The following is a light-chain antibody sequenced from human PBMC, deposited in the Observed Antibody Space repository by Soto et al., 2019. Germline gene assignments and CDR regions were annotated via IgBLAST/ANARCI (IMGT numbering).Light chain of an antibody. CDR1: QSISSY. J-gene: IGKJ3*01. Sequence: DIQMTQSPSSLSASVGDRVTITCRASQSISSYLNWYQQKPGKAPKLLIYAASSLQSGVPSRFSGSGSGTDFTLTISSLQPEDFATYYCQQSYSTTPVTFGRGTKVDIK. CDR3: QQSYSTTPVT. V-gene: IGKV1-39*01. CDR2: AAS.